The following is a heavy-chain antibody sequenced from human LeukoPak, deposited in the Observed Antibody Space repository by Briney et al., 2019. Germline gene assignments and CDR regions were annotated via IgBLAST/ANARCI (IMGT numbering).Heavy chain of an antibody. Sequence: PGGSLRLSCVASGFSFNNYAMNWVRQAPGKGLEWVSSISSSSSYIYYADSVKGRFTISRDNAKNSLYLQMNSLRAEDTAVYYCARDGYYYDSSGYHWGQGTLVTVSS. CDR2: ISSSSSYI. D-gene: IGHD3-22*01. CDR3: ARDGYYYDSSGYH. CDR1: GFSFNNYA. J-gene: IGHJ4*02. V-gene: IGHV3-21*01.